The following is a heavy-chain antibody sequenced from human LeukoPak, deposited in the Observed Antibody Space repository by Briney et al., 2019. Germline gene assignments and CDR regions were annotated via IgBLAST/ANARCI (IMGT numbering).Heavy chain of an antibody. J-gene: IGHJ4*02. Sequence: ASVKVSCKASGYTFTSYGISWVRQAPGQGLEWMGWISAYNGNTNYAQKLQGRVTMTTDTSTSTAYMELSRLRSDDTAVYYCARDPEYSSSSGFDYWGQGTLVTVSS. CDR3: ARDPEYSSSSGFDY. V-gene: IGHV1-18*01. CDR1: GYTFTSYG. CDR2: ISAYNGNT. D-gene: IGHD6-6*01.